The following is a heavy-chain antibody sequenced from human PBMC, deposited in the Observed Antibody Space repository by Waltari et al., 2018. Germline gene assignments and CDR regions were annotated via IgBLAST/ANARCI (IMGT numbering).Heavy chain of an antibody. CDR2: IHYSGSS. D-gene: IGHD1-26*01. CDR3: ARADTSTSYFYYYMDV. J-gene: IGHJ6*03. CDR1: GGSTSTSY. V-gene: IGHV4-59*01. Sequence: QVQLQESGPGLVKPSETLSLTCTVSGGSTSTSYCSWLRQSPGKGLEGIGYIHYSGSSVYNPSLRSRVAISLDTPNNQFSLRLRSVTAADAAIYYCARADTSTSYFYYYMDVWGKGTTVTVSS.